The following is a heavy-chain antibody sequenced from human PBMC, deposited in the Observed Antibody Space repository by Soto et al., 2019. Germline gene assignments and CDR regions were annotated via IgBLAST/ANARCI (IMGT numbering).Heavy chain of an antibody. D-gene: IGHD2-21*01. CDR3: ARGPSLQRAKIVIPYYFDY. J-gene: IGHJ4*02. CDR1: GGSISSGGYY. Sequence: QVQLQESGPGLVKPSQTLSLTCTFSGGSISSGGYYWSWIRQHPGKGLEWIGYIYYSGSTYYNPSLKSRVTISVDTSKNQFSLKLSSVTAADTAVYYCARGPSLQRAKIVIPYYFDYWGQGTLVTVSS. V-gene: IGHV4-31*03. CDR2: IYYSGST.